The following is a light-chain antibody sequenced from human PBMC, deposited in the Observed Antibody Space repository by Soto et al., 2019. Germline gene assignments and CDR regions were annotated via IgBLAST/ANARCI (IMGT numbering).Light chain of an antibody. CDR3: QQLKTYPLT. Sequence: DIQLTQAPSFLSASVGDRVTITCRASQDINSDLAWYQQKPGKVPKLLIFAAFTLQSGVPSRFSGSRSGADFTLTISSLQPEDFATYYCQQLKTYPLTFGGGTQVEI. CDR1: QDINSD. J-gene: IGKJ4*01. V-gene: IGKV1-9*01. CDR2: AAF.